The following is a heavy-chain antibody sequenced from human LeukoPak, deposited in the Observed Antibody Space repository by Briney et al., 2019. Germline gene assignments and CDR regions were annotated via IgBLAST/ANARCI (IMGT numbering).Heavy chain of an antibody. D-gene: IGHD2-15*01. Sequence: GSLRLSCVASGFTFSSYAMHWVRQAPGKGLEWVAVISYDGSNKYYADSVKGRFTISRDNSKNTLYLQMNSLRAEDTAVYYCARLLSGNWGQGTLVTVSS. CDR2: ISYDGSNK. V-gene: IGHV3-30-3*01. CDR3: ARLLSGN. J-gene: IGHJ4*02. CDR1: GFTFSSYA.